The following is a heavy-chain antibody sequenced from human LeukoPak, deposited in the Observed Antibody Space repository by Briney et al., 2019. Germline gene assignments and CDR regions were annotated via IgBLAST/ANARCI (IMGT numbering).Heavy chain of an antibody. CDR1: GYSISSGYY. J-gene: IGHJ4*02. Sequence: SETLSLTCAVSGYSISSGYYWGWIRQPPGKGLEWIGSICHSGNTYYNPSLKSRVTILIDTSKNQFSLKLSSVTAADTAVYYCARLGLITPNRWGQGTLVTVSS. CDR2: ICHSGNT. CDR3: ARLGLITPNR. D-gene: IGHD3-10*01. V-gene: IGHV4-38-2*01.